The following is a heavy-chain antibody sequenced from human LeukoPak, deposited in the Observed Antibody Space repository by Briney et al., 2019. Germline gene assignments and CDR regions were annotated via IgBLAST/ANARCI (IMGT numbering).Heavy chain of an antibody. J-gene: IGHJ4*02. V-gene: IGHV4-38-2*02. CDR1: GYSISSGYY. Sequence: PSETLSLTCTVSGYSISSGYYWGWIRQPPVKGLEWIGSIYHTGSTYYSPSLKSRVTISVDTSKNQFSLKLSSVTAADTAVYYCARYSSSPTYYFDYWGQGTLVTVSS. CDR2: IYHTGST. CDR3: ARYSSSPTYYFDY. D-gene: IGHD6-13*01.